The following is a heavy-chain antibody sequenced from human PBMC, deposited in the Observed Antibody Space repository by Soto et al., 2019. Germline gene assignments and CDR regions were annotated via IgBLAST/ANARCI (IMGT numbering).Heavy chain of an antibody. Sequence: PGRSLRLSCAAAGFTFSSYGMHWVRQVPGKGLEWVAVIWYDGSNKYYADSVKGRFTISRDNSKNTLYLQMNSLRAEDTAVYYCARYPDYYYYGMDVWGQGTMVTVSS. CDR1: GFTFSSYG. V-gene: IGHV3-33*01. CDR2: IWYDGSNK. J-gene: IGHJ6*02. CDR3: ARYPDYYYYGMDV.